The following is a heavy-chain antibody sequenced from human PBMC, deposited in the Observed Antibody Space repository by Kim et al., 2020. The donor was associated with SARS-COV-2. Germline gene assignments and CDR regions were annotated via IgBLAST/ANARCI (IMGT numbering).Heavy chain of an antibody. D-gene: IGHD3-3*01. CDR3: ARDILQYYDFWSGGYYYYYYGMDV. Sequence: GGSLRLSCAASGFTFSSYGMHWVRQAPGKGLEWVAVIWYDGSNKYYADSVKGRFTISRDNSKNTLYLQMNSLRAEDTAVYYCARDILQYYDFWSGGYYYYYYGMDVWGQGTTVTVSS. CDR1: GFTFSSYG. CDR2: IWYDGSNK. V-gene: IGHV3-33*01. J-gene: IGHJ6*02.